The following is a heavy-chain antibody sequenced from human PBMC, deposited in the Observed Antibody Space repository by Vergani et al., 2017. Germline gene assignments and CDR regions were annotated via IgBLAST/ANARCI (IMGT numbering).Heavy chain of an antibody. Sequence: QLQLQESGPGLVKPSETLALTCTVSGGSITYGAFYWGWIRQSPGKGLEWIGRIYTSGATNYNPSLRSRAIMSVDASKKQFSLKLTSVTAADTAVYYCAXDGGEYDKDALDVWGQGTKVTVTS. J-gene: IGHJ3*01. V-gene: IGHV4-39*07. CDR3: AXDGGEYDKDALDV. CDR2: IYTSGAT. CDR1: GGSITYGAFY. D-gene: IGHD2-21*01.